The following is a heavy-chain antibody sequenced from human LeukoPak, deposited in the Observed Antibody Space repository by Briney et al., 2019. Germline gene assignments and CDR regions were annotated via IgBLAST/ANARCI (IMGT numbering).Heavy chain of an antibody. J-gene: IGHJ6*02. V-gene: IGHV1-18*01. Sequence: ASVKVSCKASGYTVTSYGISWVRQAPGQGLEWMGWINTSNGNRKYAQDLQGRVTMTTDTSTSTAYMELRSLRSDDTAVYYCARDRGIGWGGMIEDYYYGMDVWGQGTTVTVSS. CDR2: INTSNGNR. D-gene: IGHD3-16*02. CDR3: ARDRGIGWGGMIEDYYYGMDV. CDR1: GYTVTSYG.